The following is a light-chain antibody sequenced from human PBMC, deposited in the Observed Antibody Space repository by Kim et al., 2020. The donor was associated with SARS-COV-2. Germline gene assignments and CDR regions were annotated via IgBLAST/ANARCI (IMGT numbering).Light chain of an antibody. CDR2: WAS. J-gene: IGKJ2*03. CDR3: QQYYGTTYS. Sequence: RATIKCKSSQTIIPNSNNKDYLAWFQQKPGQPPKLLIYWASTRESGVPARFSGSGSGTDFTLTISSLQAEDVAIYYCQQYYGTTYSFGQGTKLEI. V-gene: IGKV4-1*01. CDR1: QTIIPNSNNKDY.